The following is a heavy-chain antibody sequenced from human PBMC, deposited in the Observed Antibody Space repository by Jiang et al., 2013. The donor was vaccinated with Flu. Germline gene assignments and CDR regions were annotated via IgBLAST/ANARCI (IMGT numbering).Heavy chain of an antibody. D-gene: IGHD3-22*01. Sequence: KPTQTLTLTCTFSGFSLSTSGMRVSWIRQPPGKALEWLARIDWDDDKFYSTSLKTRLTISKDTSKNQVVLTMTNMDPVDTATYYCARSRRGYYDSSGYYTYYFDYWGQGTLVTVSS. CDR3: ARSRRGYYDSSGYYTYYFDY. CDR2: IDWDDDK. V-gene: IGHV2-70*04. CDR1: GFSLSTSGMR. J-gene: IGHJ4*02.